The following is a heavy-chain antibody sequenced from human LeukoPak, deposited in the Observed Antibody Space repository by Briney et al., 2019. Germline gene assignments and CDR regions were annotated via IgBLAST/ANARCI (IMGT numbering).Heavy chain of an antibody. D-gene: IGHD3-22*01. CDR2: INPNSGGT. CDR3: ASYYYDSSGYHEDAFDI. CDR1: GYTFTGYY. V-gene: IGHV1-2*02. J-gene: IGHJ3*02. Sequence: ASVKVSCKASGYTFTGYYMHWVRQAPGQGLEWMGWINPNSGGTNYAQKFQGRVTMTRDTSISTAYMELSRLRSDDTAVYYCASYYYDSSGYHEDAFDIWGQGTMVTVSS.